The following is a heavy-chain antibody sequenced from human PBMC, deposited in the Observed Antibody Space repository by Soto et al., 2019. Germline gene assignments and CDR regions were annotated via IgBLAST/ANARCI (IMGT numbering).Heavy chain of an antibody. CDR3: ARGWFGPDV. D-gene: IGHD3-10*01. J-gene: IGHJ6*04. CDR2: IDNAGTDS. V-gene: IGHV3-74*03. CDR1: GFTLSGRS. Sequence: EVQLVESGGGLVQPGGSLRLSCAASGFTLSGRSMHWVRQAPGKGLVWVSGIDNAGTDSTYADCVKGRFTSSRDNAKNMLYLQMNSLRVEDMAVYYCARGWFGPDVWGKGTTVTVSS.